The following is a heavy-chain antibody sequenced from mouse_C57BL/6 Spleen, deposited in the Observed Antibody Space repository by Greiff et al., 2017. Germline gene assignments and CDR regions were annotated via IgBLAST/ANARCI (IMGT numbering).Heavy chain of an antibody. CDR1: GYTFTSYW. Sequence: QVQLQQPGAELVKPGASVKMSCKASGYTFTSYWITWVKQRPGQGLEWIGDIYPGSGSTNYNEKFKSKATRTVDTSSSTAYMQLSSLTSEDSAVYYCARDSSGYVWFAYWGQGTLVTVSA. D-gene: IGHD3-2*02. V-gene: IGHV1-55*01. J-gene: IGHJ3*01. CDR3: ARDSSGYVWFAY. CDR2: IYPGSGST.